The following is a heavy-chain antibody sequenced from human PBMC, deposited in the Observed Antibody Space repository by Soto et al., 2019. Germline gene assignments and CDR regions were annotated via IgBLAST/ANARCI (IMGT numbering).Heavy chain of an antibody. CDR2: TRYSGNT. J-gene: IGHJ4*02. CDR3: ARHTWTIRAGFDY. Sequence: QVQLQESGPGLVKPSETLSLTCTVSGGSISSYYWDWIRQPPGKGLEWIGYTRYSGNTNYHPSLKGRVTISLDTSRNQFSLNLSAVTAADTAVYYCARHTWTIRAGFDYWGQGALVTVSS. V-gene: IGHV4-59*12. CDR1: GGSISSYY. D-gene: IGHD3-3*02.